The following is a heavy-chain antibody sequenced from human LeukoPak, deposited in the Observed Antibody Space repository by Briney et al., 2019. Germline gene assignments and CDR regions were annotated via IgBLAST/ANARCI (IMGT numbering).Heavy chain of an antibody. CDR2: XXPSDSYT. CDR1: GYSFTSYW. Sequence: GESLKISCKGSGYSFTSYWISWVRQMPGKGXXXXXXXXPSDSYTNYSPSFQGHVTISADKSLSTAYLQWSSLKASDPAMHYCASPETSSGWYDSFDYWGQGTLVTVSS. CDR3: ASPETSSGWYDSFDY. V-gene: IGHV5-10-1*01. J-gene: IGHJ4*02. D-gene: IGHD6-19*01.